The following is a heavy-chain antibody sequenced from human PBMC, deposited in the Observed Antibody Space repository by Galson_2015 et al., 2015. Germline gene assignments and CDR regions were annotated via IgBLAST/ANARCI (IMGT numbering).Heavy chain of an antibody. Sequence: CAISGDSVSSNSADWNWIRQSPSRGLEWLGRTYYRSKWYNDYAVSVKSRITINQDTSKNQFSLLLNSVTPEDTAVYYCAREFYGMDVWGQGTTVTVSS. CDR2: TYYRSKWYN. CDR1: GDSVSSNSAD. J-gene: IGHJ6*02. CDR3: AREFYGMDV. V-gene: IGHV6-1*01.